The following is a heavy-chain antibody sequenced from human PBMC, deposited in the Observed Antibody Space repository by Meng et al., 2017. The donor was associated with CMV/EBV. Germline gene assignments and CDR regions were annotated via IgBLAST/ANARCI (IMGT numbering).Heavy chain of an antibody. V-gene: IGHV3-49*04. J-gene: IGHJ4*02. CDR1: GFTFGDYA. Sequence: GESLMISCTASGFTFGDYAMSWVRQAPGKGLEWVGFIRSKAYGGTTEYAASVKGRFTISRDDSKSIAYLQMNSLKTEDTAVYYCTREKGIAVAGTIDYWGQGTLVTVSS. CDR3: TREKGIAVAGTIDY. D-gene: IGHD6-19*01. CDR2: IRSKAYGGTT.